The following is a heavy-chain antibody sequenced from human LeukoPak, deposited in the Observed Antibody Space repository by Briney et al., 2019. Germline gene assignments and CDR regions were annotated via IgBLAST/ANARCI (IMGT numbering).Heavy chain of an antibody. J-gene: IGHJ4*02. Sequence: PGGSLRLSCAASGFTFSTYALHWVRQAPGKGLEWVTIISYDGSNKFYADSVKGRFTISRDNSKNTLYLQMNNLRTEDTAVYYCARAFSSTWHGGYYWGQGTLVTVSS. V-gene: IGHV3-30-3*01. D-gene: IGHD6-13*01. CDR2: ISYDGSNK. CDR1: GFTFSTYA. CDR3: ARAFSSTWHGGYY.